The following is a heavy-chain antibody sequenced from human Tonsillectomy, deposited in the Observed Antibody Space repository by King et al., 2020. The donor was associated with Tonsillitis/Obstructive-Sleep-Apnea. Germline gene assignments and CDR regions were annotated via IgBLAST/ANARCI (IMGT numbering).Heavy chain of an antibody. CDR3: ARSVGYTYGLDAFDI. J-gene: IGHJ3*02. V-gene: IGHV3-20*04. D-gene: IGHD5-18*01. CDR1: GLTFDDYG. Sequence: VQLVESGGSVVRPGGSLRLSCGASGLTFDDYGMSWVRQGPGKGLEWVSGINWNGGTTGYADSVKGRFTISRDNAKNSLYLQMNSLSAEDTALYYCARSVGYTYGLDAFDIWGQGTLVTVS. CDR2: INWNGGTT.